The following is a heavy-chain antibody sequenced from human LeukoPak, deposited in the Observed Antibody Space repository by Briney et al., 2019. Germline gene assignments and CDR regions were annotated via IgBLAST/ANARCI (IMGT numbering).Heavy chain of an antibody. D-gene: IGHD2-2*02. Sequence: ASVTVSYLASGYTFNDYYMHWVRLAPGQRLEWLGWSNPKRGGTNYEQSFQSRINMHGDTSISTAYMELSRLTSDDTAIYYCARGVRAAITYFQQWGRDTLVTVSS. V-gene: IGHV1-2*02. CDR3: ARGVRAAITYFQQ. CDR2: SNPKRGGT. CDR1: GYTFNDYY. J-gene: IGHJ1*01.